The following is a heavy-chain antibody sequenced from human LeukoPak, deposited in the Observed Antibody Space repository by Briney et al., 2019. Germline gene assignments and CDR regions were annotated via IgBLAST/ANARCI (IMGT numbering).Heavy chain of an antibody. V-gene: IGHV3-21*01. J-gene: IGHJ4*02. Sequence: PGGSLRLSCAASGSTFSSYDMTWVRQAPGRGLEWVSSIRPSGDNTYYGDSVKGRFTISRDNAKNSLYLQMNSLRAEDTAVYYCARDAIGGSKRSGYLGLADYWGQGTLVTVSS. CDR3: ARDAIGGSKRSGYLGLADY. D-gene: IGHD5-18*01. CDR1: GSTFSSYD. CDR2: IRPSGDNT.